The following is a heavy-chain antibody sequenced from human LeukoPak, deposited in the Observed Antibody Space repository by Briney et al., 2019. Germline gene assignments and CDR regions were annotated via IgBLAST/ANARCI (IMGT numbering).Heavy chain of an antibody. V-gene: IGHV4-34*01. J-gene: IGHJ5*02. CDR1: GGSFSGYY. Sequence: PSETLSLTCAVYGGSFSGYYWSWIRQPPGKGLEWSGEINHSGSTNYNPSLKSRVTISVDTSKNQFSLKLSSVTAADTAVYYCARQLPYSRSWYPGRADWFEPWGQGTLVTVSS. CDR3: ARQLPYSRSWYPGRADWFEP. CDR2: INHSGST. D-gene: IGHD6-13*01.